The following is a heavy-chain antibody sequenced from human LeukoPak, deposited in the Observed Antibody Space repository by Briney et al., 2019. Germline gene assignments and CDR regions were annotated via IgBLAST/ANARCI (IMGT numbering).Heavy chain of an antibody. CDR1: GFTFSSYA. Sequence: GGSLRLSCAASGFTFSSYAMSWVRQAPGKGLEWVSVISGSGTSTYCADSVKGRFTISRDNSKNTLYLQMNSLRAEDTALYYCAKPGETNWNYYFDFWGQGTLVTVSS. J-gene: IGHJ4*02. V-gene: IGHV3-23*01. D-gene: IGHD1-7*01. CDR3: AKPGETNWNYYFDF. CDR2: ISGSGTST.